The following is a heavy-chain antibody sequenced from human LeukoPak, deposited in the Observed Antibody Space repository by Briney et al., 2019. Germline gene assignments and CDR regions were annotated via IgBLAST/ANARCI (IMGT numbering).Heavy chain of an antibody. CDR2: ISGSGGST. CDR1: GFTFSSYA. J-gene: IGHJ5*02. V-gene: IGHV3-23*01. Sequence: PGGSLRLSCAASGFTFSSYAMSWVRQAPGKGLEWVSAISGSGGSTYYADSVKGRFTISRDNSKNTLYLQMNGLRAEDTAVYYCAKDAHYDFWSGYLLFDPWGQGTLVTVSS. CDR3: AKDAHYDFWSGYLLFDP. D-gene: IGHD3-3*01.